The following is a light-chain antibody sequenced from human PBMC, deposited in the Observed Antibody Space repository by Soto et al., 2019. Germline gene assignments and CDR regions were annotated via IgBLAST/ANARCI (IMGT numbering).Light chain of an antibody. V-gene: IGLV1-51*01. CDR1: IFNIGSNS. J-gene: IGLJ2*01. CDR3: GTWDSSLSSVV. CDR2: DIN. Sequence: QSVLTQPPSVSAAPGQNVTLSCSGSIFNIGSNSVSWYRHLPGTAPKLLIYDINQRPSGIPDRFSGSKSGTSATLGITGLQTGDEADYYCGTWDSSLSSVVFGGGTKLTVL.